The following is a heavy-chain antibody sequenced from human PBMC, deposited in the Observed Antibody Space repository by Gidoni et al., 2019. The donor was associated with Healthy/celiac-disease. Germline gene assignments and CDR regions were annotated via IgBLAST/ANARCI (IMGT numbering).Heavy chain of an antibody. Sequence: EVQLVESGGGLVQPGGSLRLPCSASGFTFSSYEMNWVRQAPGKGLEWVSYISSSGSTIYYADSVKGLFTISRDNGKNSLYLQMNSLRAEDTAVYYCARLGVGKDDYWGQGTLVTVSS. CDR1: GFTFSSYE. V-gene: IGHV3-48*03. D-gene: IGHD3-16*01. J-gene: IGHJ4*02. CDR3: ARLGVGKDDY. CDR2: ISSSGSTI.